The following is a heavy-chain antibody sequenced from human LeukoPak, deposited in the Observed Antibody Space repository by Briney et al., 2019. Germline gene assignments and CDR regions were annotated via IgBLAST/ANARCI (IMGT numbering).Heavy chain of an antibody. CDR2: ISYDGSNK. J-gene: IGHJ4*02. Sequence: PGGSLRLSCAASGFTFSSYWMSWVRQAPGKGLEWVAVISYDGSNKYYADSVKGRFTISRDNSKNTLYLQMNSLRAEDTAVYYCAREGDIVATISYYFDYWGQGTLVTVSS. CDR1: GFTFSSYW. V-gene: IGHV3-30*03. D-gene: IGHD5-12*01. CDR3: AREGDIVATISYYFDY.